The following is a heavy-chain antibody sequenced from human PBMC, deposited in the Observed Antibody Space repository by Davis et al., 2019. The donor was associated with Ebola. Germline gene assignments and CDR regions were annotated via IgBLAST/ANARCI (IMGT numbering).Heavy chain of an antibody. V-gene: IGHV4-34*01. D-gene: IGHD2-21*02. Sequence: MPSETLSLTCAVYGGSFSGYFWSWIRQPPGKGMEWIGQISHGGITNYNPSLKSRVTISMDTSNNQFYLRLDSVTAADTAVFYCARTAMTSISDAGLGYNFFAPWGQGTLVTVSS. CDR1: GGSFSGYF. CDR3: ARTAMTSISDAGLGYNFFAP. CDR2: ISHGGIT. J-gene: IGHJ5*02.